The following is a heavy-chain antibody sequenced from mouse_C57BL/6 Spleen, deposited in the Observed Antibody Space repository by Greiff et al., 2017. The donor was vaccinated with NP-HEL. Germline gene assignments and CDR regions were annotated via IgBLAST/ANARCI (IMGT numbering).Heavy chain of an antibody. V-gene: IGHV1-9*01. Sequence: VQLQQSGAELMKPGASVKLSCKATGYTFTGYWIEWVKQRPGHGLEWIGEILPGSGSTNYNAKFKGKATFTADTSSNTAYMQLSSLTTEDSAIYYCARLWDGYYGMDYWGQGTSVTVSS. J-gene: IGHJ4*01. CDR2: ILPGSGST. D-gene: IGHD2-3*01. CDR1: GYTFTGYW. CDR3: ARLWDGYYGMDY.